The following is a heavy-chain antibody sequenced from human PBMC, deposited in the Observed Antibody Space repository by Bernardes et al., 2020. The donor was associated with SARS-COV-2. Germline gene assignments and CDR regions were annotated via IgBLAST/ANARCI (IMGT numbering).Heavy chain of an antibody. Sequence: ASVKVSCTVFGSTPTAFTIHRVRQAPGKGHESLGGSDPEAGETIYAQKFPGRVTMTEDTSTDTAYMMLSSLRSEDTAVYYCATSTPVVPAAMSGFWFDPWGQGTLVTDSS. V-gene: IGHV1-24*01. D-gene: IGHD2-2*01. CDR1: GSTPTAFT. CDR3: ATSTPVVPAAMSGFWFDP. J-gene: IGHJ5*02. CDR2: SDPEAGET.